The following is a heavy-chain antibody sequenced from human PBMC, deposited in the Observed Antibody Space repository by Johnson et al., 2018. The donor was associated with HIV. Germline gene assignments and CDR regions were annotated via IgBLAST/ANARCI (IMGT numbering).Heavy chain of an antibody. J-gene: IGHJ3*02. CDR2: ISWDGGRT. V-gene: IGHV3-NL1*01. Sequence: QVQLVESGGGLVQPGRSLRLSCAASGFTFSRLVMAWVRQAPGKGLEWVSLISWDGGRTYYADSVKGRFTNSRDNSKKTLYLQMNSLRAEDTAVYYCAKYPDAFDIWGQGTMVTVSS. CDR1: GFTFSRLV. CDR3: AKYPDAFDI.